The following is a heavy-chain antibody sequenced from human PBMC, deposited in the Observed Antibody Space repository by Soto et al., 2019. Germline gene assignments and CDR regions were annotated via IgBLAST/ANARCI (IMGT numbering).Heavy chain of an antibody. CDR3: AKTTDGWFSAFEI. J-gene: IGHJ3*02. V-gene: IGHV3-23*01. CDR1: GFIFSSYA. D-gene: IGHD6-19*01. CDR2: ISGSGTTA. Sequence: GGSLRLSCAASGFIFSSYAMSWVRQAPGKGLEWVSAISGSGTTAYYADSVKGRFTLSRDNSKKTMYLQMNSLRAEDTAVYYCAKTTDGWFSAFEIWCQGTMVTVSS.